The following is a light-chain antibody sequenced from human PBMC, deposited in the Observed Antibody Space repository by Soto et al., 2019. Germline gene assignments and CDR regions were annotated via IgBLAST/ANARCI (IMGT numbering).Light chain of an antibody. J-gene: IGKJ5*01. CDR3: QQRSNWPPIT. CDR1: QSVGSY. V-gene: IGKV3-11*01. Sequence: EIVLTQSPATLSLSPGERATLSCRASQSVGSYLAWYQQKPGQAPRLLIYDASNRATGIPARFSGSGSGTDFTLTISSLEPEDFAVYYCQQRSNWPPITFGQGTRLEFK. CDR2: DAS.